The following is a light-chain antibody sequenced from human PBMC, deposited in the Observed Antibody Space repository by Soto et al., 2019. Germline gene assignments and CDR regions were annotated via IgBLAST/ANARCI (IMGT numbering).Light chain of an antibody. V-gene: IGLV2-11*01. Sequence: QSALTQPRSVSGSPGQSVTISCTGTSSDVGGFKYVSWYQQHPGKAPKLMIFDVSKRPSGVPDRFSGSKSDNTASLSISGLQAEDEADYYCCSYAANYVLFGGGTKLTVL. CDR3: CSYAANYVL. J-gene: IGLJ2*01. CDR2: DVS. CDR1: SSDVGGFKY.